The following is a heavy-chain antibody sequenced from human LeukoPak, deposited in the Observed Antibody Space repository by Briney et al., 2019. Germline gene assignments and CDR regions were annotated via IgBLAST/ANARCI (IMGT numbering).Heavy chain of an antibody. CDR1: GFTFISYW. Sequence: PGGSLRLACAASGFTFISYWMHWVRQAPGKGLVWVSRINGYGSSTDFADSVKGRFTISRDNAKNTLYLQMNSLRAEDTAVYYCAKGPQVGSGYHPDYWGQGTLVTVSS. CDR3: AKGPQVGSGYHPDY. V-gene: IGHV3-74*01. D-gene: IGHD3-22*01. J-gene: IGHJ4*02. CDR2: INGYGSST.